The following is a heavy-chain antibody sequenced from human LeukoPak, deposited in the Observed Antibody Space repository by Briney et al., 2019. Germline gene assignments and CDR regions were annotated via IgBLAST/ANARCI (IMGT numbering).Heavy chain of an antibody. V-gene: IGHV3-7*02. Sequence: GGSLRLSCAASGFTFSDYWMSWVRQAPGKGLEWVSDIEEDGSEKYYVDSVKGRFTISRDNAKNSLYLQMNSLRVEDTALYYCVCHVVLSVGYHYGLGVWGQGTTVTVSS. CDR2: IEEDGSEK. D-gene: IGHD2-21*01. J-gene: IGHJ6*01. CDR3: VCHVVLSVGYHYGLGV. CDR1: GFTFSDYW.